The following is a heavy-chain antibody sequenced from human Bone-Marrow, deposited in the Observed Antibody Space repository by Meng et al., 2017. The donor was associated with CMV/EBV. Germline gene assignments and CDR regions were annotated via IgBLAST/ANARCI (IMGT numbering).Heavy chain of an antibody. J-gene: IGHJ5*02. CDR3: ASRADSTSWFNWFAP. V-gene: IGHV1-69*05. Sequence: SVKVSCKASGYTFTSYDIHWVRQAPGQGLEWMGGIIPIFGRTKYAQKFQGRVTITTDESTSTAYMELSSLRSEDTAVYYCASRADSTSWFNWFAPWGQGTLATVSS. CDR2: IIPIFGRT. D-gene: IGHD2-2*01. CDR1: GYTFTSYD.